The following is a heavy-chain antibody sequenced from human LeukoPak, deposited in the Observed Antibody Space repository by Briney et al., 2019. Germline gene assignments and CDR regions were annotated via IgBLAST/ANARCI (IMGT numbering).Heavy chain of an antibody. J-gene: IGHJ3*02. Sequence: PGGSLRLSCAASGFTFSSYSIKWVRQAPGKGLEWISYISSSSNVEVAYADSVKGRFTISRDNAKNSLYLQMNSLRDDDTAVYYCAREGYYGALDIWGQGTMVTVSS. CDR3: AREGYYGALDI. CDR1: GFTFSSYS. D-gene: IGHD3-10*01. V-gene: IGHV3-48*01. CDR2: ISSSSNVEV.